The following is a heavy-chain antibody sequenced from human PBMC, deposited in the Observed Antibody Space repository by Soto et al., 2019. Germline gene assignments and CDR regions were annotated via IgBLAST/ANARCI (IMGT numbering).Heavy chain of an antibody. CDR3: ATLYNGSYFISGLVEY. J-gene: IGHJ4*02. V-gene: IGHV1-24*01. Sequence: ASVKVSCKVSGYTLTELSMHWVRQAPGKGLEWMGGFDPEDGETIYAQKFQGRVTMTEDTSTDTAYMELSSLRSEDTAVYYCATLYNGSYFISGLVEYWGQGTLVIVS. CDR2: FDPEDGET. D-gene: IGHD1-26*01. CDR1: GYTLTELS.